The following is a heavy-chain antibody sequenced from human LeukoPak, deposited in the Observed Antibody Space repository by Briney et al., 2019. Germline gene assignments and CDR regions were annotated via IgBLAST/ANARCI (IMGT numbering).Heavy chain of an antibody. CDR3: ARRHDYGDQYYYYYYYMDV. Sequence: SETLSLTCTVSGGSISSSSYYWGWIRQPPGKGLEWIGSIYYSGSTYYNPSLKSRVTISVDTSKNQFSLKLSSVTAADTAVYYCARRHDYGDQYYYYYYYMDVWGKGTTVTVSS. J-gene: IGHJ6*03. CDR2: IYYSGST. CDR1: GGSISSSSYY. V-gene: IGHV4-39*01. D-gene: IGHD4-17*01.